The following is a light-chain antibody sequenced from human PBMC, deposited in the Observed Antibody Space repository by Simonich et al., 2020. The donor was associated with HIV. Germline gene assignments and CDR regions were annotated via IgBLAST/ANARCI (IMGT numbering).Light chain of an antibody. V-gene: IGKV4-1*01. CDR2: WAS. CDR3: QQYYSTPPT. Sequence: DIVMTQSPDSLAVSLGERGTINCKSSQSVLYSSNNKNYLAWHQQKPGQPPKLLIYWASTRESGVPDRFSASGSGTDFTLTISSLQAEDVAIYYCQQYYSTPPTFGQGTKVEIK. CDR1: QSVLYSSNNKNY. J-gene: IGKJ1*01.